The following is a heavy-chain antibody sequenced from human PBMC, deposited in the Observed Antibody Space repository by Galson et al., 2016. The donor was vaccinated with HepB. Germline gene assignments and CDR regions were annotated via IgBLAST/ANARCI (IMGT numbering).Heavy chain of an antibody. CDR1: GVSISSGRFY. CDR3: ARPNYSFSRIDY. V-gene: IGHV4-39*01. D-gene: IGHD3-3*01. CDR2: IFYSGNT. J-gene: IGHJ4*02. Sequence: TLYLTCTVSGVSISSGRFYWGWLRQPPGKGLEWIGSIFYSGNTYYNPSLKSRVSIHVDTSQHPFSLKLSSVTAADTAMYYCARPNYSFSRIDYWGQGTLVTVSS.